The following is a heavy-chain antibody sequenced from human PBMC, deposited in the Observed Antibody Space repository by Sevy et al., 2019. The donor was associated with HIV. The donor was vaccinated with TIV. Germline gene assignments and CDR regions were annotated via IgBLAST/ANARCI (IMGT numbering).Heavy chain of an antibody. CDR1: GFTVNTYA. J-gene: IGHJ6*02. CDR2: INNSGGST. V-gene: IGHV3-23*01. CDR3: AKGDYDFWSGFYGMDV. D-gene: IGHD3-3*01. Sequence: GGSLRLSCAVSGFTVNTYAMSWVRQAPGKGLEWVAVINNSGGSTDYADSVRGRFSISRDNSKNTLYLQMNSLRAEDTAVYYCAKGDYDFWSGFYGMDVWGQGTTVTVSS.